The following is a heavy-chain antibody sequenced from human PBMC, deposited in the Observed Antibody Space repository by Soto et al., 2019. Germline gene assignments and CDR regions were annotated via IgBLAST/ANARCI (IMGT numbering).Heavy chain of an antibody. Sequence: KPSETLSLTCAVYGGSFSGYYWSWIRQPPGKGLEWIGEINHSGSTNYNPSLKSRVTISVDTSKNQFSLKLSSVTAADTAVYYCARGRQLRLNRIVGAGNWFEGAFDIWGQGTMVTVSS. D-gene: IGHD1-26*01. CDR1: GGSFSGYY. CDR3: ARGRQLRLNRIVGAGNWFEGAFDI. CDR2: INHSGST. V-gene: IGHV4-34*01. J-gene: IGHJ3*02.